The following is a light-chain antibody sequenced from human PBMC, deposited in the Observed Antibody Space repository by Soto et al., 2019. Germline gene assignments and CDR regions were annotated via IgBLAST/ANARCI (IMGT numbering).Light chain of an antibody. J-gene: IGKJ1*01. CDR3: LQSDRTPPT. CDR2: GAS. V-gene: IGKV1-39*01. Sequence: DIQMTQAPSSMSASVGDRATITCRASQSTDNYLHWYQQKPGKAPKLLINGASSLQSQVPSRFSGSGSRTDFTLTSSSLQPEDFATYYSLQSDRTPPTFGQGTKVDIK. CDR1: QSTDNY.